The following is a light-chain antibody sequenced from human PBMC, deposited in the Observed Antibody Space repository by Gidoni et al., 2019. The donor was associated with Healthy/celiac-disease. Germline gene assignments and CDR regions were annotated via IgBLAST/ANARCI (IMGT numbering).Light chain of an antibody. CDR1: QSISSW. V-gene: IGKV1-5*01. CDR2: GAS. Sequence: DIQMTQSPSTLSATVGDRVTNTFRYSQSISSWLAWYQQKPGKAPKLLIYGASSLESGVPSRFSGSGSGTEFTLTISSLQPDDFATYYCQQYNSYLGTFGQGTKLEIK. J-gene: IGKJ2*01. CDR3: QQYNSYLGT.